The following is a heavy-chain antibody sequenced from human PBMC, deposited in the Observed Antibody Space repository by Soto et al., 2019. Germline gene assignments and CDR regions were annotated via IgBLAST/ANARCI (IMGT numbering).Heavy chain of an antibody. Sequence: QVQLVESGGGVVQPGRSLRLSCAASEFTFNRHAMHWVRQAPGKGLEWVAVISHDGRIKYYADSVKGRFTISRDNSMNTLDLQMNSLRAEETAISFCARVSGHVSATLHGPFDYWGQGTLVTVSS. D-gene: IGHD2-21*02. CDR2: ISHDGRIK. J-gene: IGHJ4*02. V-gene: IGHV3-30*04. CDR3: ARVSGHVSATLHGPFDY. CDR1: EFTFNRHA.